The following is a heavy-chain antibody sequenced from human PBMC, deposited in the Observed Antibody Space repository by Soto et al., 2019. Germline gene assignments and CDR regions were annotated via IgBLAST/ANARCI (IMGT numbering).Heavy chain of an antibody. J-gene: IGHJ3*01. Sequence: QVQLQQWGAGLLKPSETLSLTCAVYGGSFTTYYWSWIRQPPGKGLEWIGEIDYSGSSNYNPSLKTRVTISVDKSKNPFSLKLTSITAADTAVYYCARVRTRFSRTAFEVWGQGTMVTVSS. CDR3: ARVRTRFSRTAFEV. CDR1: GGSFTTYY. V-gene: IGHV4-34*01. CDR2: IDYSGSS. D-gene: IGHD3-10*01.